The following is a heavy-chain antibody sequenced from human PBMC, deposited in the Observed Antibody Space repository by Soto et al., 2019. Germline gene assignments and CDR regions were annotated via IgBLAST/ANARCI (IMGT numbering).Heavy chain of an antibody. CDR1: GGSIDTYF. J-gene: IGHJ4*02. CDR2: IYYSGST. D-gene: IGHD4-17*01. CDR3: ARSYGDLPDY. Sequence: QVQLQESGPGLVKPSETLSLNCSVSGGSIDTYFWGWIRQPPGKGLEWIGHIYYSGSTSYNPSLRSRVTISLDTSKNQFSLRLMSVSAADTAVYYCARSYGDLPDYWGQGTLVTVSS. V-gene: IGHV4-59*08.